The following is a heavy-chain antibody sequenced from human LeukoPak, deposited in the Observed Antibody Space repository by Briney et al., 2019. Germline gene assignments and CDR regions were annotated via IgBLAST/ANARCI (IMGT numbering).Heavy chain of an antibody. V-gene: IGHV1-2*02. CDR3: ARPVYYDFRIGMDV. J-gene: IGHJ6*02. Sequence: ASVKVSCKASGYTFTGYYMHCVRQAPGQGLEWMGWINPNSGGTNYAQKFQGRVTMTRDTSISTAYMELSRLRSDDTAVYYCARPVYYDFRIGMDVWGQGTTVTVSS. CDR2: INPNSGGT. CDR1: GYTFTGYY. D-gene: IGHD3-3*01.